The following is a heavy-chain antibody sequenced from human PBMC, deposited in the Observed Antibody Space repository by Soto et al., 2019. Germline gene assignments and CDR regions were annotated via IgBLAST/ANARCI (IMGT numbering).Heavy chain of an antibody. V-gene: IGHV4-59*12. J-gene: IGHJ6*02. Sequence: SETLSLTCTVSGGSISSYYWSWIRQPPGKGLEWIGYIYYSGSTNYNPSLKSRVTISVDTSKNQFSLKLSSVTAADTAVYYCARDGGPTYYYGSGSYYRGGYYYGMDVWGQGTTVTVSS. CDR2: IYYSGST. CDR1: GGSISSYY. D-gene: IGHD3-10*01. CDR3: ARDGGPTYYYGSGSYYRGGYYYGMDV.